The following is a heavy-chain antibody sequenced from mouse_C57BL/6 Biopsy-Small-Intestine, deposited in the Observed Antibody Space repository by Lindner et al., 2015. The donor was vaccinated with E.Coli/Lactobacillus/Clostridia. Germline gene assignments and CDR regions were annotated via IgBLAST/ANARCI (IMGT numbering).Heavy chain of an antibody. CDR2: ISSGGSYT. J-gene: IGHJ4*01. V-gene: IGHV5-6*01. Sequence: VQLQESGGDLVKPGGSLKLPCAASGFTFSSYGMSWVRQTPDKRLEWVATISSGGSYTYYPDSVKGRFTISRDNAKNTLYLQMSSLKSEDTAMYYCARHRDYGSSYAMDYWGQGTSVTVSS. CDR1: GFTFSSYG. CDR3: ARHRDYGSSYAMDY. D-gene: IGHD1-1*01.